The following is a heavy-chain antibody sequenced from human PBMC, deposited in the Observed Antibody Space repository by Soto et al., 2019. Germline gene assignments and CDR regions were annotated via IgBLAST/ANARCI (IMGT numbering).Heavy chain of an antibody. V-gene: IGHV4-59*08. CDR2: IYYSGST. Sequence: SETLSLTCPVSGGSISSYYWSWIRQPPGKGLEWIGYIYYSGSTNYNPSLKSRVTISVDTSKNQFSLKLSSVTAADTAVYYCASAYSSGWYSRFDYYYMDVWGKGTTVTVSS. CDR3: ASAYSSGWYSRFDYYYMDV. CDR1: GGSISSYY. D-gene: IGHD6-19*01. J-gene: IGHJ6*03.